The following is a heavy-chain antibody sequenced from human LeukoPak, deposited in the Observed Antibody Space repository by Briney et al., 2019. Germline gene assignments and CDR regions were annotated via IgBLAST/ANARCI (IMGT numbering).Heavy chain of an antibody. CDR1: GYTFSSYY. D-gene: IGHD3-22*01. Sequence: ASVKVSCKASGYTFSSYYMHWVRQAPGQGLEWMGIINPSGGSTKYAQKLQGRVTMTSDTSTSTVYMELSSLRSEDTAVYYCARADSSGPQVYWGQGTLVTVSS. CDR3: ARADSSGPQVY. CDR2: INPSGGST. V-gene: IGHV1-46*01. J-gene: IGHJ4*02.